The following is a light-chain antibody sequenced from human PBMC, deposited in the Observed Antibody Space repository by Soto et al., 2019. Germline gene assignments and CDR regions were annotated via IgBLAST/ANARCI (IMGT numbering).Light chain of an antibody. J-gene: IGLJ1*01. CDR1: SSDIGIYKY. CDR2: EVT. V-gene: IGLV2-14*01. CDR3: SSYTTSSTRV. Sequence: QSALTQPASVSGSPGQSIAISCTGSSSDIGIYKYVSWYQQHPGKVPKLIIYEVTSRPSGVSNRFSGSKSGNTASLTISGLQAEDEADYYCSSYTTSSTRVFGTGTKLTVL.